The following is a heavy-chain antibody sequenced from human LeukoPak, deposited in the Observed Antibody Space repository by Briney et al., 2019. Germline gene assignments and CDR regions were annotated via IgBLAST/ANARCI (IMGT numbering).Heavy chain of an antibody. V-gene: IGHV1-69*04. CDR3: AREAGTFHFDY. Sequence: GASVKVSCKASGGTFSSYAISWVRQAPGQGLEWMGRIIPILGIANYAQKFQGRVTITADKSTSTAYMELSSPRSEDTAVYYCAREAGTFHFDYWGQGTLVTVSS. CDR2: IIPILGIA. J-gene: IGHJ4*02. D-gene: IGHD6-19*01. CDR1: GGTFSSYA.